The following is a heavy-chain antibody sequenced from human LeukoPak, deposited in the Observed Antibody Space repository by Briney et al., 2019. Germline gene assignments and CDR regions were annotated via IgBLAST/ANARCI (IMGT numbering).Heavy chain of an antibody. CDR2: INGDGSST. CDR1: GFTFSSYW. V-gene: IGHV3-74*01. J-gene: IGHJ6*03. CDR3: ARHGGEYYDSSGYGIMDV. Sequence: GGSLRLSCAASGFTFSSYWMHWVRQAPGEGLVWVSRINGDGSSTSYADSVKGRFTISRGNAKNTLYLQMNSLRAEDTAVYYCARHGGEYYDSSGYGIMDVWGKGTTVTISS. D-gene: IGHD3-22*01.